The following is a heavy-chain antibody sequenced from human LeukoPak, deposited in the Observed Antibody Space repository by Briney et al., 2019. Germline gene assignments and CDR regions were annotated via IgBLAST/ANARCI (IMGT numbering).Heavy chain of an antibody. CDR2: IDTNTGNP. D-gene: IGHD3-22*01. J-gene: IGHJ4*02. CDR3: ARGYDSSGYFSD. Sequence: ASVKVSCKASGYTFSSNAINWVRQAPGQGLEWMGWIDTNTGNPTHAQGFTGQFVFSLDTSVSTAYLQISSLKAEDTAEYFCARGYDSSGYFSDWGQGTLVTVSS. CDR1: GYTFSSNA. V-gene: IGHV7-4-1*02.